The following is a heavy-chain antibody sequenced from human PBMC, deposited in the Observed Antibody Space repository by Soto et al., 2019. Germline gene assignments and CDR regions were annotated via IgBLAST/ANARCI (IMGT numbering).Heavy chain of an antibody. J-gene: IGHJ3*02. Sequence: PWETLSLTCTFSGVSISSYYWSWIRHAAGKGLEWIGRIYTSGSTNYNPSLKSRVTMSVDTSKNPFSLKLSSATAADTAVYYCARESYDYVWGRYRNDAFDIWGQGTMVTVSS. V-gene: IGHV4-4*07. CDR2: IYTSGST. D-gene: IGHD3-16*02. CDR1: GVSISSYY. CDR3: ARESYDYVWGRYRNDAFDI.